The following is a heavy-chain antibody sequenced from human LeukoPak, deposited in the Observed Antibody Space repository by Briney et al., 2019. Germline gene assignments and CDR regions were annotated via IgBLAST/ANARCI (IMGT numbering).Heavy chain of an antibody. Sequence: GGSLRLSCAASGFTFSSYAMSWVRQAPGKGLEWVSALTLSGTNTHYADSVKGRFTISRDISMNTLYLQMNTLRAEDTAVYYCAKDSPLRTSYHGYFDYWGQGTRVTVSS. CDR2: LTLSGTNT. J-gene: IGHJ4*02. D-gene: IGHD3-16*01. V-gene: IGHV3-23*01. CDR1: GFTFSSYA. CDR3: AKDSPLRTSYHGYFDY.